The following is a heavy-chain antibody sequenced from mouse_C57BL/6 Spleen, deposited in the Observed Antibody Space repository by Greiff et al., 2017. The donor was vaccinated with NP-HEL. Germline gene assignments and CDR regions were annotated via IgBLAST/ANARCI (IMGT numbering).Heavy chain of an antibody. Sequence: EVQLVESGGGLVKPGGSLKLSCAASGFTFSDYGMHWVRQAPEKGLEWVAYISSGSSTIFYADTVKGRFTNSRDNAKNTLFLQMTGLGSEDTAMYYCARGSSYFDYWGQGTTLTVSS. CDR3: ARGSSYFDY. V-gene: IGHV5-17*01. D-gene: IGHD1-1*01. CDR2: ISSGSSTI. CDR1: GFTFSDYG. J-gene: IGHJ2*01.